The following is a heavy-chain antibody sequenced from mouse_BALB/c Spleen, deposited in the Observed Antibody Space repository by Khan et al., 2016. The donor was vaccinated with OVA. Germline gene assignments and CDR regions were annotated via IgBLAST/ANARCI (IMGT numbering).Heavy chain of an antibody. CDR3: ARSTWYVDV. V-gene: IGHV1-39*01. J-gene: IGHJ1*01. CDR1: GYSFTGYN. Sequence: VQLKESGPELEKPGASVKISCKASGYSFTGYNMNWVKQSNGKSLEWIGNIDPYYGGISYNQKFKGKATLTVDKSSSTAYMQLTSLTSEDSAVYYGARSTWYVDVWGAGTTVTVSS. CDR2: IDPYYGGI.